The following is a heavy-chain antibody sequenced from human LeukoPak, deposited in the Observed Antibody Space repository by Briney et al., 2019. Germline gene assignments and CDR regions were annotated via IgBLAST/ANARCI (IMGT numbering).Heavy chain of an antibody. CDR2: IYYSGST. J-gene: IGHJ4*02. D-gene: IGHD6-19*01. CDR1: VGSTSGYY. CDR3: ARGWDGIAVAGSFDY. V-gene: IGHV4-59*01. Sequence: PSETLSLTCTVSVGSTSGYYWSWIRQPPGKGLEWIGDIYYSGSTNYNPSLTSRVTMSVDTSKNQFSLKLNSVTAADTAVYYCARGWDGIAVAGSFDYWGQGTLVTVSS.